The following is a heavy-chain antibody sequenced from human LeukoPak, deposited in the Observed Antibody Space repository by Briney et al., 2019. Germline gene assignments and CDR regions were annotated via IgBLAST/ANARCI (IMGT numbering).Heavy chain of an antibody. D-gene: IGHD3-10*01. CDR3: AKHVEEVGEFLY. CDR2: ISGSGGST. CDR1: GFTFSSYA. Sequence: PGGSLRLPCAASGFTFSSYAMSWVRQAPGKGLEWVSAISGSGGSTYYADSVKGRFTISRDNSKNTLYLQMNSLRAEDTAVYYCAKHVEEVGEFLYWGQGTLVTVSS. V-gene: IGHV3-23*01. J-gene: IGHJ4*02.